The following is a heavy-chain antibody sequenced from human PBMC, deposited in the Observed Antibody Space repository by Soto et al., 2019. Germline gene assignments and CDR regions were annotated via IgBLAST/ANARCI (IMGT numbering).Heavy chain of an antibody. CDR2: ISPDGRTT. CDR1: GFSFSHYW. Sequence: EEHLVESGGGLVQPGGSLRLSCAASGFSFSHYWMHWVRQAPGKGLVWVSRISPDGRTTTYADSVKGRCTISRDNAKSTLYLQMNSLTGEDGAVYYCADSGLPTSYWGPGTLVTVSS. CDR3: ADSGLPTSY. V-gene: IGHV3-74*01. D-gene: IGHD3-9*01. J-gene: IGHJ4*02.